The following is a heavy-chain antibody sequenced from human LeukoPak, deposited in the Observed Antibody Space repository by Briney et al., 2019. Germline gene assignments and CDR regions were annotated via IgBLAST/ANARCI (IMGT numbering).Heavy chain of an antibody. Sequence: GGSLRLSCAASGFTFSSYWMSWVRQAPGKGLEWVANIKQDGSEKYYVDSVKGRFTISRDNAKNSLYLQMNSLRAEDTAVYYCARGGDYGGNSVPFFGFDYWGQGTLVTVSS. CDR2: IKQDGSEK. CDR1: GFTFSSYW. V-gene: IGHV3-7*01. D-gene: IGHD4-23*01. J-gene: IGHJ4*02. CDR3: ARGGDYGGNSVPFFGFDY.